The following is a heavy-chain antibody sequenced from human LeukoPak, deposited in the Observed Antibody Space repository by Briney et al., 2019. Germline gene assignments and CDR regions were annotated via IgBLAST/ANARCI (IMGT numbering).Heavy chain of an antibody. CDR1: GFTFSSYS. Sequence: PGGSLRLSCAASGFTFSSYSMNWVRQAPGKGLEWVSSISSSSSYIYYADSVKGRFTISRDNAKNSLYLQMNSLRAEDTAVYYCARVGYSGYGVFDYWGQGTLVTVSS. D-gene: IGHD5-12*01. CDR2: ISSSSSYI. V-gene: IGHV3-21*01. J-gene: IGHJ4*02. CDR3: ARVGYSGYGVFDY.